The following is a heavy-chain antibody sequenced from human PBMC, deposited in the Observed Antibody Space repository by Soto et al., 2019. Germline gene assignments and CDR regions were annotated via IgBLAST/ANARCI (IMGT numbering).Heavy chain of an antibody. CDR3: ARDSPMWFEERYYYYGMDV. Sequence: QVQLQESGPGLVKPSQTLSLTCTVSGGSISSGGYYWSWVRRHPGKGLEWIGYIYYSGSTYYNPSLKSRVTISVDTSKNQFSLKLSSVTAADTAVYYCARDSPMWFEERYYYYGMDVWGQGTTVTVSS. CDR1: GGSISSGGYY. D-gene: IGHD3-10*01. V-gene: IGHV4-31*03. CDR2: IYYSGST. J-gene: IGHJ6*02.